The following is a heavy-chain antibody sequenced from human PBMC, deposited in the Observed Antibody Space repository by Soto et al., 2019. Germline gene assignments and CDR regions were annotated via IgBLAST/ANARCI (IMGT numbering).Heavy chain of an antibody. J-gene: IGHJ6*02. Sequence: SVKVSCKASGGTFSSYAISWVRQAPGQGLEWMGGIIPIFGTANYAQKFQGRVTITADESTSTAYMELSSLRYEDTAVYYCATQGGKNYYYYYGMDVWGQGPTVTVSS. CDR1: GGTFSSYA. CDR3: ATQGGKNYYYYYGMDV. CDR2: IIPIFGTA. D-gene: IGHD3-16*01. V-gene: IGHV1-69*13.